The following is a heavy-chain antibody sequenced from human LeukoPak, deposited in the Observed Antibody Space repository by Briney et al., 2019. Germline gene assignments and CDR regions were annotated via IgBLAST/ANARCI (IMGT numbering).Heavy chain of an antibody. CDR1: GGSFSGYY. CDR2: INHSGST. J-gene: IGHJ5*02. D-gene: IGHD3/OR15-3a*01. Sequence: SETLSLTCAVYGGSFSGYYWSWIRQPPGKGLEWIGEINHSGSTNYNPSLKSRDTISVDTSKNQFSLKLSSVTAADTAVYYCARGGGLVQLNWFDPWGQGTLVTVSS. CDR3: ARGGGLVQLNWFDP. V-gene: IGHV4-34*01.